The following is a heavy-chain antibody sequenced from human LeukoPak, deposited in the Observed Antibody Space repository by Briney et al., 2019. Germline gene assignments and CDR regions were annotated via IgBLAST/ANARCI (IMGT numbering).Heavy chain of an antibody. CDR1: GYTFTSYY. CDR2: INPSGGST. CDR3: SRSDWDDAFDI. V-gene: IGHV1-46*01. J-gene: IGHJ3*02. Sequence: ASVKVSCKASGYTFTSYYMHWVRQAPGPGLEWMGIINPSGGSTSYAQKFQGRVTMTRDTSTSTVYMELSRLGSEDTAVYYCSRSDWDDAFDIWGQGTMVTVSS. D-gene: IGHD2-21*02.